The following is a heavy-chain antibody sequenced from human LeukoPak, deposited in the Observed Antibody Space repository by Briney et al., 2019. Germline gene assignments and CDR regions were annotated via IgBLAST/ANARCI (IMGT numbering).Heavy chain of an antibody. CDR1: GGSISSGGYY. J-gene: IGHJ4*02. Sequence: PSETLSLTCTVSGGSISSGGYYWSWIRQHPGKGLEWIGYIYYSGSTYYKPSLKSRVTISVDTSKNQFSLKLSSVTAADTAVYYCARNRSGYFVYWGQGTLVTVSS. V-gene: IGHV4-31*03. D-gene: IGHD3-3*01. CDR3: ARNRSGYFVY. CDR2: IYYSGST.